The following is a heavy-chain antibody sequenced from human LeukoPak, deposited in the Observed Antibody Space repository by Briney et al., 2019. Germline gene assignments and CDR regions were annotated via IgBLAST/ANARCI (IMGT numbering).Heavy chain of an antibody. CDR3: ARDYCTNGVCYTFDY. CDR1: GFTFSTYW. J-gene: IGHJ4*02. D-gene: IGHD2-8*01. Sequence: GGSLRLSCAASGFTFSTYWMHWVRQAPGKGLVWVSRINSDGSSTSYADSVKGRFTISRDNAKNTLYLQMNSLRAEDTAVYYCARDYCTNGVCYTFDYWGQGTLVTVSS. V-gene: IGHV3-74*01. CDR2: INSDGSST.